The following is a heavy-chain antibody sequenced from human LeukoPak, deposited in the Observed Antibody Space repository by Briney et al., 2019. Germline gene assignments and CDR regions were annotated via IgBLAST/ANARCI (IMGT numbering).Heavy chain of an antibody. CDR1: GYTFTKYA. CDR2: ISGYNGNT. J-gene: IGHJ6*02. Sequence: ASVKVSCKASGYTFTKYAISRVRQAPGQGLEWMGWISGYNGNTKYAQEFQGRVTMTTATSTSTAYMELRSLTSDDTAVYYCARVTLSVAGDFYYYYGLDVWAQGTTVTVSS. CDR3: ARVTLSVAGDFYYYYGLDV. D-gene: IGHD6-19*01. V-gene: IGHV1-18*01.